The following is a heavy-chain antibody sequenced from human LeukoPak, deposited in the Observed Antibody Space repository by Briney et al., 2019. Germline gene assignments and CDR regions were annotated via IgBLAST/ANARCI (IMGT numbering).Heavy chain of an antibody. V-gene: IGHV3-15*01. D-gene: IGHD3-10*01. CDR3: NIDIPRGVRGAKGY. Sequence: PGGSLRLSCAASGFTFSNAWMSWVRQAPGKGLEWVGRIKSKSDGGTTDYAAPVKGRFAISRDESKNTLFLQIDSLKAEDTAMYYCNIDIPRGVRGAKGYWGQETLVIVSS. CDR1: GFTFSNAW. CDR2: IKSKSDGGTT. J-gene: IGHJ4*02.